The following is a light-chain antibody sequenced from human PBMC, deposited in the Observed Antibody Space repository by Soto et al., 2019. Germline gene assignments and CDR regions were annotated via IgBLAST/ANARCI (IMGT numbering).Light chain of an antibody. V-gene: IGLV1-40*01. CDR3: QSYDISLSGFHV. CDR2: GNS. Sequence: QSVLTQPPSVSVAPGQRVTISCTGSISNIGAGSDVHWYQQLPGTVPKVLIYGNSNRPSGVPDRFSGSKYGTSASLANTGLQAEDESDYYCQSYDISLSGFHVFGTGTKLTVL. CDR1: ISNIGAGSD. J-gene: IGLJ1*01.